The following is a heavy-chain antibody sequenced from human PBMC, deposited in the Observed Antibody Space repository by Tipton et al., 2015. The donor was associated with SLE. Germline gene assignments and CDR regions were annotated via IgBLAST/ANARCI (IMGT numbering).Heavy chain of an antibody. CDR3: ARGNSYSNYWYLFDF. CDR1: GFAVSNNY. D-gene: IGHD6-13*01. Sequence: GSLRLSCTASGFAVSNNYMSWVRQAPGKGLEWVSIIYSGGTTHYADSVKGRFSISRDNSKNTLYLQMSSLRPEDTAFYYCARGNSYSNYWYLFDFWGQGALVTVSS. CDR2: IYSGGTT. V-gene: IGHV3-53*01. J-gene: IGHJ4*02.